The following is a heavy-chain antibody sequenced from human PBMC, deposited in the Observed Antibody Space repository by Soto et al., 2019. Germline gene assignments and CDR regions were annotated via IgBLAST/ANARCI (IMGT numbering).Heavy chain of an antibody. CDR3: AMAYDSSGYFSDHPNFDY. D-gene: IGHD3-22*01. CDR2: IYYSGST. V-gene: IGHV4-31*03. Sequence: QVQLQESGPGQVKPSQTLSLTCTVSGGSISSGGYYWGWIRQHPGKGLEWIGYIYYSGSTYYNPSLKSRVTISVDTSKNQFSLKLSSVTAADTAVHYCAMAYDSSGYFSDHPNFDYWGQGTLVTVSS. J-gene: IGHJ4*02. CDR1: GGSISSGGYY.